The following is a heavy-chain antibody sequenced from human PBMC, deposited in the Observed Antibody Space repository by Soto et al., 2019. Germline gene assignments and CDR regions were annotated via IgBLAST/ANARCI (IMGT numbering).Heavy chain of an antibody. D-gene: IGHD2-2*01. Sequence: QVQLVQSGAEVKKPGSSVKVSCKASGGTFSSYAISWVRQAPGQGLEWMGGIIPIFGTANYAQKFQGRVTITADESTSTAYMGLSSLRSEDTAVYYCARAPAGYCSSTSCYLFEAYCYYGMDVWGQGTTVTVSS. V-gene: IGHV1-69*01. J-gene: IGHJ6*02. CDR3: ARAPAGYCSSTSCYLFEAYCYYGMDV. CDR2: IIPIFGTA. CDR1: GGTFSSYA.